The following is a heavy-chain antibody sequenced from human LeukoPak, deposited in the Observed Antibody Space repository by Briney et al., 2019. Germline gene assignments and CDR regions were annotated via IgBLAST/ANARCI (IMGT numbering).Heavy chain of an antibody. CDR3: ARDRVSYGDYFGY. CDR1: GGTFSSYA. CDR2: IIPIFGTA. D-gene: IGHD4-17*01. Sequence: ASVKVSCKASGGTFSSYAISWVRQAPGQGLEWMGGIIPIFGTANYAQKFQGRVTITADEPTSTAYMELSSLRSEDTAVYYCARDRVSYGDYFGYWGQGTLVTVSS. J-gene: IGHJ4*02. V-gene: IGHV1-69*13.